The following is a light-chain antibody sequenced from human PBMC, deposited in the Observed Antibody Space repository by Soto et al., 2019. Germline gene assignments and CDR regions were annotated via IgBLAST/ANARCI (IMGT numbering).Light chain of an antibody. CDR1: QSVSSNY. CDR3: QQYGSSPPRFT. V-gene: IGKV3-20*01. CDR2: GAS. Sequence: ETVLTQSPGTLSLSPGERATLSCRASQSVSSNYLAWYQQKPRQAPRLLIYGASSRATGIPDRFSDSGSGTDFSLTISRLEPEDFAVYYCQQYGSSPPRFTFGPGTKVEIK. J-gene: IGKJ3*01.